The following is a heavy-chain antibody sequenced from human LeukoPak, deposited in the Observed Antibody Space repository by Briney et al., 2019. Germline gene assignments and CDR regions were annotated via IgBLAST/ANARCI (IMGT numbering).Heavy chain of an antibody. V-gene: IGHV4-34*01. Sequence: MPSETLSLTCAVYGGSFSGYYWSWIRQPPGKGLEWIGEINHSGSTNYNPSLKSRVTISVDTSKNQFSLKLSSVTAADTAVYYCARTRYYYNSRSYGAPYYFDYWGQGTLVTVSS. J-gene: IGHJ4*02. CDR3: ARTRYYYNSRSYGAPYYFDY. D-gene: IGHD3-10*01. CDR1: GGSFSGYY. CDR2: INHSGST.